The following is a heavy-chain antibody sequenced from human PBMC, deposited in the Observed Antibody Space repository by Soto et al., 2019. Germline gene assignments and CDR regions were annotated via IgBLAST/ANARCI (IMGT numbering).Heavy chain of an antibody. V-gene: IGHV5-10-1*01. D-gene: IGHD3-9*01. Sequence: GESLKISCKGSGYSFTSYWISWVRQMPGKGLEWMGRIDPSDSYTNYSPSFQGHVTISADKSISTAYLQWSSLKAPDTAMYYCARTYYDILTGYYYWGQGTLVTVSS. CDR1: GYSFTSYW. CDR2: IDPSDSYT. J-gene: IGHJ4*02. CDR3: ARTYYDILTGYYY.